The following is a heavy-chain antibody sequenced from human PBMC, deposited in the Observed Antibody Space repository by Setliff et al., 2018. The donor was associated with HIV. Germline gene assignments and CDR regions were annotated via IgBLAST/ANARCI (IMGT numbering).Heavy chain of an antibody. V-gene: IGHV3-72*01. CDR2: TRNKANGYIT. J-gene: IGHJ4*02. CDR3: TRNQGSSFGHGFDY. Sequence: GGSLRLSCAVSGFTLSDYYMDWVRQAPGKGLEWVGRTRNKANGYITEYGASVQGRFTISRDNSKDSLSLQMNNLKAEDTAVYYCTRNQGSSFGHGFDYWGRGTLVTVSS. D-gene: IGHD3-3*01. CDR1: GFTLSDYY.